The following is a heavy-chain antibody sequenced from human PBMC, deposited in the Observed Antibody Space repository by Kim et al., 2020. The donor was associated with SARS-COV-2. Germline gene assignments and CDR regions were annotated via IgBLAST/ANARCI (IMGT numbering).Heavy chain of an antibody. Sequence: GGSLRLSCAASGFTFSSYAMSWVRQAPGKGLEWVSGISSTDGTTYYADSVKGRFTISRDNSKNTLYLQMNSLRVEDTAVYYCANPPPSTGLNYWGQGTLVTVSS. CDR2: ISSTDGTT. CDR1: GFTFSSYA. V-gene: IGHV3-23*01. J-gene: IGHJ4*02. CDR3: ANPPPSTGLNY. D-gene: IGHD4-17*01.